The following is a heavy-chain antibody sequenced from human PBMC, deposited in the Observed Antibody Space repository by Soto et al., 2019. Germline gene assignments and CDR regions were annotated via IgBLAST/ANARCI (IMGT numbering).Heavy chain of an antibody. V-gene: IGHV3-30*18. CDR3: AKESLWFGELWSNWFDP. D-gene: IGHD3-10*01. CDR2: ISYDGSNK. J-gene: IGHJ5*02. Sequence: GGSLRLSCAASGFTFSSYGMHWVRQAPGKGLEWVAVISYDGSNKYYADSVKGRFTISRDNSKNTLYLQMNSLRAEDTAVYYCAKESLWFGELWSNWFDPWGQGTLVTVSS. CDR1: GFTFSSYG.